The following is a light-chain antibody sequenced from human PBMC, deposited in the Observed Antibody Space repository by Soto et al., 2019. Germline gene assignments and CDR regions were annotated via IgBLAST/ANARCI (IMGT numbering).Light chain of an antibody. J-gene: IGLJ2*01. CDR3: SSYAGSSSLL. CDR1: NSDVGGYNY. CDR2: EVS. V-gene: IGLV2-8*01. Sequence: QSALTQPPSASGSPGQSVTISCTGTNSDVGGYNYVSWYQQHPGKAPNLMIYEVSKRPSGVPDRFSGSKSVNTASLTVSGLQAEDEGEYYCSSYAGSSSLLFGGGTKLTVL.